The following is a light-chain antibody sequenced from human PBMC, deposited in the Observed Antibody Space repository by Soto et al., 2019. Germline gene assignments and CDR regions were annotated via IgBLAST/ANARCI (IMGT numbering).Light chain of an antibody. J-gene: IGKJ1*01. CDR2: AAS. Sequence: DIQMTQSPSSVSESLGDRVIITCRVSQDINNWLVWYQQKPGKAPKLLSFAASSLQSGVPSRFSGNRSGTDFTLTISSLQPEDFATYYCQQAASFPWTFGQGTKVEIK. V-gene: IGKV1D-12*01. CDR1: QDINNW. CDR3: QQAASFPWT.